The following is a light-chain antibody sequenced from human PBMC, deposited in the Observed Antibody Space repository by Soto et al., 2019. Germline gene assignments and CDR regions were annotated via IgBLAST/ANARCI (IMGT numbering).Light chain of an antibody. Sequence: QSVLTQPPSASGSPGQSVTISCIGTSSDVGGYDYVSWYQQHPGKAPKLIISEVTKRPSGVPDRFSGSKSGNTASLTVSGLQAEDEVDYYCSSYAGNNNFCVFGTGTKLTVL. CDR2: EVT. CDR3: SSYAGNNNFCV. V-gene: IGLV2-8*01. CDR1: SSDVGGYDY. J-gene: IGLJ1*01.